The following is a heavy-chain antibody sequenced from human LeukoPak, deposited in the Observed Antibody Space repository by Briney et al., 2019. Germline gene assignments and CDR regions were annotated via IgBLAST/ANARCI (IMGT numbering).Heavy chain of an antibody. CDR3: ARDRLRRVAALTHAEYFQH. CDR2: IWYDGSNK. CDR1: GFTFSSYG. J-gene: IGHJ1*01. V-gene: IGHV3-30*19. D-gene: IGHD6-13*01. Sequence: PGGSLRLSCAASGFTFSSYGMHWVRQAPGKGLEWVAVIWYDGSNKYYADSVKGRFTISRDNSKNTLYLQMNSLRAEDTAVYYCARDRLRRVAALTHAEYFQHWGQGTLVTVSS.